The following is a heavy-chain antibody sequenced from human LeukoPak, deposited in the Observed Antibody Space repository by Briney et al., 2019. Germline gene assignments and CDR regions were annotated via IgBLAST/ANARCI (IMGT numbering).Heavy chain of an antibody. Sequence: GGSLRLSCAASGFTFNNYAMTWVRQAPGQGPEWVSAISGSGGATLYADSVKGRFTISRDNSKSTLYLQMNSLRAEDTAVYYCAKDQGIQLWLKYFQHWGQGTLVTVSS. D-gene: IGHD5-18*01. V-gene: IGHV3-23*01. J-gene: IGHJ1*01. CDR3: AKDQGIQLWLKYFQH. CDR2: ISGSGGAT. CDR1: GFTFNNYA.